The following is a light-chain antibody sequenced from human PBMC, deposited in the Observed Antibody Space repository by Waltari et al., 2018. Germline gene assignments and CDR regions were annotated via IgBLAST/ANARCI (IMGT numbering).Light chain of an antibody. Sequence: IVMTQSPATLSLSPGERATLSCRASQRVRSTFAWFQQKPGQPPRLLIYGTSTRATGIPARFTGSGSGTEFSLTISSLQPEDFATYYCQQYDYWPWTFGQGTRVETK. V-gene: IGKV3D-15*01. CDR3: QQYDYWPWT. J-gene: IGKJ1*01. CDR1: QRVRST. CDR2: GTS.